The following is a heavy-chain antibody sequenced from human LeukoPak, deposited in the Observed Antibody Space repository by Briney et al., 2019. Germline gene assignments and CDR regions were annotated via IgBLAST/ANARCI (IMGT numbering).Heavy chain of an antibody. CDR3: ARNVGCYSHDG. J-gene: IGHJ4*02. Sequence: SETLSLTCTVSGDSLSHHYWTWIRQPPGKGLEWIGYIYGSGSTHYDPSLRSRVTISEDTSKNQFSLKLTSVTAADTAVYYCARNVGCYSHDGWGQGSLVTVSS. V-gene: IGHV4-59*08. CDR2: IYGSGST. D-gene: IGHD2-15*01. CDR1: GDSLSHHY.